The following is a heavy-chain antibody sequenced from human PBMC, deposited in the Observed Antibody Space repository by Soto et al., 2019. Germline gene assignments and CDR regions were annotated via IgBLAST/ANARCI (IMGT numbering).Heavy chain of an antibody. CDR3: ERRTHLPWPPC. V-gene: IGHV4-59*12. CDR2: SYYSGST. Sequence: PSETLSLTCTVSGGSISSYYWSWIRQPPGKGLEWIGYSYYSGSTNYNPSLKSRVTISVDTSKNKFSLNLNSVTAADTAVYYCERRTHLPWPPCWGHGTQFT. CDR1: GGSISSYY. J-gene: IGHJ4*01. D-gene: IGHD2-2*01.